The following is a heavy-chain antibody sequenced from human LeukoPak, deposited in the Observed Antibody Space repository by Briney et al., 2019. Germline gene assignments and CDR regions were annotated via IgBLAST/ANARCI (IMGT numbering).Heavy chain of an antibody. V-gene: IGHV4-59*02. J-gene: IGHJ2*01. CDR3: ARRTDYGDYSLYWYFDL. Sequence: SETLSLTCNVSGDSVSSYYWNWIRQPPGKGLEWIAYIYYSGSTNYNPSLKSRVTISVDTSKNQFSLKLSSVTAADTAVYYCARRTDYGDYSLYWYFDLWGRGTLVTVSS. CDR1: GDSVSSYY. CDR2: IYYSGST. D-gene: IGHD4-17*01.